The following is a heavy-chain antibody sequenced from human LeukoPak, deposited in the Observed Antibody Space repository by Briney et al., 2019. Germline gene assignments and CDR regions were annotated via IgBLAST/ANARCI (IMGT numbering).Heavy chain of an antibody. D-gene: IGHD1-26*01. V-gene: IGHV3-66*01. J-gene: IGHJ3*02. CDR3: ARIVAGGAFDI. CDR1: GFTVSSNY. Sequence: PGRSLRLSCAASGFTVSSNYMTWVRQAPGKGLEWVSVIYSGGSTYYADSVKGRFTISRDNSKNTLYLQMNSLRAEDTAVYYCARIVAGGAFDIWGQGTMVTVSS. CDR2: IYSGGST.